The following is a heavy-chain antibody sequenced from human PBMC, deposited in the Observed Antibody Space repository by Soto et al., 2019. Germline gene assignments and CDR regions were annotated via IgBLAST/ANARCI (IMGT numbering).Heavy chain of an antibody. CDR3: AHSTLTYDDGCWFDP. CDR1: GFSLSTSGVG. Sequence: QITLKESGPTLVKPTQTLTLTCTLSGFSLSTSGVGVGWIRQPPGKPLEWLALIYWDDDKRYSPSLKSRLTITKDTSKNQVVLTRTTMDPVDTATYYCAHSTLTYDDGCWFDPWGQGSLVTVAS. D-gene: IGHD4-17*01. J-gene: IGHJ5*02. V-gene: IGHV2-5*02. CDR2: IYWDDDK.